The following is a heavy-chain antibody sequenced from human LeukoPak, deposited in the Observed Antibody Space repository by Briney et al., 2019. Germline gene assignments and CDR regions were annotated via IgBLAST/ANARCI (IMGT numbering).Heavy chain of an antibody. Sequence: SETLSLTCTVSGGSISSTTYYWSWIRQPPGKGLEWIGSIYYSGNTHYNPSLYSRATISVDTSKNQFSLKLRSVTAADTAVYYCARGPAPWGIAAAGRIHFDYWGQGTLVTVSS. J-gene: IGHJ4*02. CDR1: GGSISSTTYY. CDR2: IYYSGNT. CDR3: ARGPAPWGIAAAGRIHFDY. D-gene: IGHD6-13*01. V-gene: IGHV4-39*07.